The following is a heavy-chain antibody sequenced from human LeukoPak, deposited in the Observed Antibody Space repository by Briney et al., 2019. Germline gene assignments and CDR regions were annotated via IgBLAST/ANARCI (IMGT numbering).Heavy chain of an antibody. CDR3: AREFYSGPWNYYHDYIDV. J-gene: IGHJ6*03. CDR2: ISSSGSTI. CDR1: GFTFSSYE. D-gene: IGHD6-19*01. Sequence: PGGSLRLSCAASGFTFSSYEMNWVRQAPGKGLEWVSYISSSGSTIYYADSVKGRFTISRDNAKNSLYLQMNSLRAEDTAVYYCAREFYSGPWNYYHDYIDVWGTGTTVTVS. V-gene: IGHV3-48*03.